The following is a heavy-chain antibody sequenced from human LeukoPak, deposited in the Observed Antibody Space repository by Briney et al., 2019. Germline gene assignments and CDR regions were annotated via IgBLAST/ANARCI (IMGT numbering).Heavy chain of an antibody. CDR2: IIPIFGTA. J-gene: IGHJ5*02. V-gene: IGHV1-69*13. CDR1: GGTFSSYA. D-gene: IGHD6-13*01. CDR3: ARVAAAGTLWFDP. Sequence: SVKVSCKASGGTFSSYAISWVRQAPGQGLEWMGGIIPIFGTANYAQKFQGRVTITADESTSTAYMELSSLRSEDTAVYYCARVAAAGTLWFDPWDQGTLVTVSS.